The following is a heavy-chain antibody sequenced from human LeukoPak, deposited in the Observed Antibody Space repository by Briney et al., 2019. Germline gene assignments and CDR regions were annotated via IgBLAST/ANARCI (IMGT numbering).Heavy chain of an antibody. CDR1: GFTFSSYG. J-gene: IGHJ4*02. D-gene: IGHD2-2*01. CDR2: IWYDGSNK. Sequence: GSLRLSCAASGFTFSSYGMHWVRQAPGKGLEWVAVIWYDGSNKYYADSVKGRFAISRDNSKNTLYLQMNSLRAEDTAVYYCAREDIVVVPAAPDYWGQGTLVTVSS. CDR3: AREDIVVVPAAPDY. V-gene: IGHV3-33*01.